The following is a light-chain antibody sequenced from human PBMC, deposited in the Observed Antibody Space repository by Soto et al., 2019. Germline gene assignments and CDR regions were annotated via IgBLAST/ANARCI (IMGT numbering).Light chain of an antibody. CDR1: SGSIASNY. V-gene: IGLV6-57*03. J-gene: IGLJ3*02. Sequence: LTQPHSVSESPGKTVTISCTRSSGSIASNYVQCYQQRPGSAPTTVIYEDNQRPSGVPDRFSGSINGTSNSASLSIPGLKTEDESDYCCQSYDSRYGVFGGGTKLTVL. CDR2: EDN. CDR3: QSYDSRYGV.